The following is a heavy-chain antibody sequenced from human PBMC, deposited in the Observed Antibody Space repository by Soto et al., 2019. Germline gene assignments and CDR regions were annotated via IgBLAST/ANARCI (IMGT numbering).Heavy chain of an antibody. CDR1: GFTFSDYY. CDR3: SRDLVSEGRGLDF. CDR2: IRNKVKGYTT. J-gene: IGHJ3*01. D-gene: IGHD2-15*01. V-gene: IGHV3-72*01. Sequence: ESGGGLVQPGGSLRLSCAASGFTFSDYYMDWVRQAPGKGLEWIGRIRNKVKGYTTEYAASVKGRFTISRDDSKNSLFLQMNSLKTDDTAVYYCSRDLVSEGRGLDFWGQGTLVTVSS.